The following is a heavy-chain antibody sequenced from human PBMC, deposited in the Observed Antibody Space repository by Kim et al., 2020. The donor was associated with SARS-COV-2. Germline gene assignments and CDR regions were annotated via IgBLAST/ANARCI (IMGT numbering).Heavy chain of an antibody. V-gene: IGHV3-30*07. J-gene: IGHJ5*02. D-gene: IGHD2-21*02. Sequence: ADSGKGRFTSTRDNSKNTLYLQMNSLRAEDTAVYYCARGRGGDPKNWFDPWGQGTLVTVSS. CDR3: ARGRGGDPKNWFDP.